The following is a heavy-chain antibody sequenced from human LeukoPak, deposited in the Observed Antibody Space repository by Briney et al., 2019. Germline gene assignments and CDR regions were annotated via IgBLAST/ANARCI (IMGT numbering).Heavy chain of an antibody. V-gene: IGHV3-53*01. Sequence: PVGSLRLSPAVSGFTVSSNSRGCVRQAPGKGLEWVSVIYSGGSTYYADSVKGRFTISRDNSKNTLYLQMNSLRAEDTAVYYCASAAVGSTGEYKGWGQGTLVTVSS. CDR2: IYSGGST. CDR1: GFTVSSNS. J-gene: IGHJ4*02. D-gene: IGHD7-27*01. CDR3: ASAAVGSTGEYKG.